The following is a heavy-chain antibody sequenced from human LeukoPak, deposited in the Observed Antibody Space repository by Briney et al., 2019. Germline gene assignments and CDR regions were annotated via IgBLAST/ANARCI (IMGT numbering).Heavy chain of an antibody. CDR2: ISGSGGST. Sequence: GGSLRLSCAASGFTFNNYAMSWVRQAPGKGLEWVSAISGSGGSTYYADSVKGRFTISRDNSKNTLYLQMNSLRAEDTAVYYCAKDPHCCSSTSWLNVWGQGTTVTVSS. CDR3: AKDPHCCSSTSWLNV. D-gene: IGHD2-2*01. CDR1: GFTFNNYA. J-gene: IGHJ6*02. V-gene: IGHV3-23*01.